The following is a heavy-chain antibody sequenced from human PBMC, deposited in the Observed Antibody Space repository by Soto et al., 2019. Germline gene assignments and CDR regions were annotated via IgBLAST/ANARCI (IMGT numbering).Heavy chain of an antibody. CDR1: GGSISSSSYY. D-gene: IGHD3-22*01. CDR2: IYYSGST. V-gene: IGHV4-39*01. Sequence: PSETLSLTCTVSGGSISSSSYYWGGIRQPPGKGLEWIGSIYYSGSTYYNPSLKSRVTISVDTSKNQFSLKLSSVTAADTAVYYCARMWYYYDSSGYLDYWGRGTLVTVSS. CDR3: ARMWYYYDSSGYLDY. J-gene: IGHJ4*01.